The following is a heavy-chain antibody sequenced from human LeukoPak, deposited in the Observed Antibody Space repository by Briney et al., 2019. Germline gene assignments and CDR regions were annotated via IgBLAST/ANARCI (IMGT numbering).Heavy chain of an antibody. CDR2: ISHSGST. D-gene: IGHD4-17*01. CDR1: GGSFSGYY. V-gene: IGHV4-34*01. J-gene: IGHJ3*02. CDR3: ATGGTVTGNDAFDI. Sequence: SETLSLTCAVYGGSFSGYYWSWIRQPPGKGLEWIGEISHSGSTNYNPSLKSRVTISVDTSKNQFSLKLSSVTAADTAVYYCATGGTVTGNDAFDIWGQGTMVTVSS.